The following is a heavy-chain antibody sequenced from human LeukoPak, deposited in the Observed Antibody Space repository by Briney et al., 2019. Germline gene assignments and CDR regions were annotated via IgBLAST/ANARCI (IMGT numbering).Heavy chain of an antibody. V-gene: IGHV3-7*04. Sequence: GGSLRLSCAASGFTFSSYSMNWVRQAPGKGLEWVANIKQDGSEKYYVDSVKGRFTISRDNAKNSLYLQMNSLRAEDTAVYYCARGSSTSSSGWGQGTLVTVSS. CDR2: IKQDGSEK. CDR3: ARGSSTSSSG. CDR1: GFTFSSYS. D-gene: IGHD2-2*01. J-gene: IGHJ4*02.